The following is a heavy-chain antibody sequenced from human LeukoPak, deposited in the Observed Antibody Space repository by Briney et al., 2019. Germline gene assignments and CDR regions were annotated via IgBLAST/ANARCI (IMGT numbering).Heavy chain of an antibody. CDR1: GFTFSSCG. Sequence: SGGSLRLSCVASGFTFSSCGMHWVRQAPGKGLEWVAVISNDGSNKYYADSVKGRFTISRDNSKNTLYLQMNSLRAEDTAVYYCAKGRGAFDIWGQGTMVTVSS. D-gene: IGHD3-10*01. J-gene: IGHJ3*02. CDR3: AKGRGAFDI. V-gene: IGHV3-30*18. CDR2: ISNDGSNK.